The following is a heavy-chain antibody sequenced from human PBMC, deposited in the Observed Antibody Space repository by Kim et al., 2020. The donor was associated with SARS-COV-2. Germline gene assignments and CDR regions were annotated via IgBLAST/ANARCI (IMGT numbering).Heavy chain of an antibody. CDR3: ARAPGSSGWYNGNYFDY. CDR1: GGSFSGYY. V-gene: IGHV4-34*01. CDR2: INHSGST. Sequence: SETLSLTCAVYGGSFSGYYWSWIRQPPGKGLEWIGEINHSGSTNYNPSLKSRVTISVDTSKNQFSLKLSSVTAADTAVYYCARAPGSSGWYNGNYFDYWGQGTLVTVSS. D-gene: IGHD6-19*01. J-gene: IGHJ4*02.